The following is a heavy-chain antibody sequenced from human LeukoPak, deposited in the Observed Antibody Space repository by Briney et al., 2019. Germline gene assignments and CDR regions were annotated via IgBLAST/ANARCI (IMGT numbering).Heavy chain of an antibody. V-gene: IGHV4-4*07. CDR1: VGSLGSFY. CDR2: IYSSGST. CDR3: ARVLGWAGFDY. J-gene: IGHJ4*02. D-gene: IGHD6-19*01. Sequence: SETLSLTCTVSVGSLGSFYWSGFRKPPGKDLEWIGRIYSSGSTNYNPSLKSRLTMSVDTSKNQFSLRLSSVTAADTAVYYCARVLGWAGFDYWGQGTLVTVSS.